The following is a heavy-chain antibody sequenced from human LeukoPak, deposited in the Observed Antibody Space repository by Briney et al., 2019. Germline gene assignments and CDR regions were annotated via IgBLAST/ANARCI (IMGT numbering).Heavy chain of an antibody. J-gene: IGHJ6*02. CDR1: GGTFSSYA. CDR2: IIPIFGTA. CDR3: ARETEYQLSYYYYGMDV. D-gene: IGHD2-2*01. Sequence: SVTVSCKASGGTFSSYAISWVRQAPGQGLEWMGGIIPIFGTANYAQKFQGRVTITADESTSTAYMELSSLRSEDTAVYYCARETEYQLSYYYYGMDVWGQGTTVTVSS. V-gene: IGHV1-69*13.